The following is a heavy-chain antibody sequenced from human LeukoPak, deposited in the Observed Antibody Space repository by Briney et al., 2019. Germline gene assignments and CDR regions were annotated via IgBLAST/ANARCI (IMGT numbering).Heavy chain of an antibody. CDR2: INTNTGNP. V-gene: IGHV7-4-1*02. J-gene: IGHJ4*02. CDR1: GYTFTSYA. Sequence: ASVKVSCKASGYTFTSYAMNWVRQPPGQGLEWMGWINTNTGNPTYAQGFTGRFVFSLYTSVSTAYLQISSLKAEDTAEYYCARVKSVREHSSSVIGYWGQGTLVTVSS. D-gene: IGHD6-13*01. CDR3: ARVKSVREHSSSVIGY.